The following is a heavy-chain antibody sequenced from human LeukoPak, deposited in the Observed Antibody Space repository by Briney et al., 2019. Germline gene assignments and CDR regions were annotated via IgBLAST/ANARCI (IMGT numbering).Heavy chain of an antibody. CDR3: ARGNGPFDP. D-gene: IGHD2-8*01. J-gene: IGHJ5*02. Sequence: PGTLSLTCAVSGGSISSYNWWSWVRQPPGKGLEWIGEIYNSGSTNYNPSLKSRVTISVDNSKNQFSLKVSSVTAADTAVYYCARGNGPFDPWGQGTLVTVSS. CDR2: IYNSGST. V-gene: IGHV4-4*03. CDR1: GGSISSYNW.